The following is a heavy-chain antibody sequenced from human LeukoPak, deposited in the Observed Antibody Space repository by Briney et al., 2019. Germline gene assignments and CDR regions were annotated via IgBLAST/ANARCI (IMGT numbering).Heavy chain of an antibody. CDR2: ITPNSGGT. J-gene: IGHJ4*02. Sequence: VASVKASCKASGYTFTDYYINWVRQAPGQGFEWMGWITPNSGGTNYAQKFQGRVTMTRDTSISTAYMEVSSLRSDDTAMYYCTRALGSDYWGQGTLVTVSS. CDR1: GYTFTDYY. CDR3: TRALGSDY. D-gene: IGHD1-26*01. V-gene: IGHV1-2*02.